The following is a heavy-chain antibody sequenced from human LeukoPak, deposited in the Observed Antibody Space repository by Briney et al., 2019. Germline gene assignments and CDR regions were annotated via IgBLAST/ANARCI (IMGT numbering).Heavy chain of an antibody. CDR3: ARGLRRHYYGSGSPTVDH. J-gene: IGHJ4*02. CDR2: IHYSGST. V-gene: IGHV4-30-4*01. D-gene: IGHD3-10*01. Sequence: SETLSLTCTVSGGSISSGDYYWNWIRQPPGNGLEWIGYIHYSGSTYYNPSLKSRVTISVDTSKNQFSLKLSFVAAADTAVYYCARGLRRHYYGSGSPTVDHWGQGTLVTVSS. CDR1: GGSISSGDYY.